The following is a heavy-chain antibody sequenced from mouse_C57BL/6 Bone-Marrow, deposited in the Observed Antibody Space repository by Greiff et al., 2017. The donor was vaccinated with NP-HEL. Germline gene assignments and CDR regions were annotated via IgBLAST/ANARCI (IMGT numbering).Heavy chain of an antibody. CDR2: INPYNGGT. Sequence: EVQLQQSGSVLVKPGASVKMSCKASGYTFTDYYMNWVKQSHGKSLEWIGVINPYNGGTSYNQKFKGKATLTVDKSSSTAYMELNSLTSEDSAVYYCAREIPLITTVVALFAYWGQGTLVTVSA. CDR1: GYTFTDYY. V-gene: IGHV1-19*01. J-gene: IGHJ3*01. CDR3: AREIPLITTVVALFAY. D-gene: IGHD1-1*01.